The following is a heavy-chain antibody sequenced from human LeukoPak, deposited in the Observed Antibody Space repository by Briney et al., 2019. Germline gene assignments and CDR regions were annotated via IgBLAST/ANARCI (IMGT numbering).Heavy chain of an antibody. CDR2: ISSSSTNYI. CDR3: ARDNGVGGYCSSTSCSHAFDI. V-gene: IGHV3-21*01. J-gene: IGHJ3*02. D-gene: IGHD2-2*01. Sequence: GGSLRLSCAASGFTFSSYRMNWVRQAPGKGLEWVSSISSSSTNYIYCADSVKGRFIISRDNAKNSLYLQMNSLRAEDTAVYYCARDNGVGGYCSSTSCSHAFDIWGQGTVVTVSS. CDR1: GFTFSSYR.